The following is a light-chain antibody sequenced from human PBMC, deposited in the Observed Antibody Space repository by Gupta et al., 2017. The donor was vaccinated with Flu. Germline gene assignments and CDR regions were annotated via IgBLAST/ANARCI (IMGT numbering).Light chain of an antibody. J-gene: IGKJ2*01. V-gene: IGKV1-39*01. CDR3: QQNYNYSYN. CDR1: QSISTY. Sequence: QPLPSLSPSVGDRVTITCRASQSISTYLNWYQRKPGKAPTLLIHDASFAESGVPSRFSGSGSGTDFTLNISSLQPDDVANYYCQQNYNYSYNFGEGTKLEIK. CDR2: DAS.